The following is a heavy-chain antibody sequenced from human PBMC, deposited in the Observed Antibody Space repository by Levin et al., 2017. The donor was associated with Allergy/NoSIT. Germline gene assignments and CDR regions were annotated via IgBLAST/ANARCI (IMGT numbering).Heavy chain of an antibody. CDR1: GFTFSSYA. J-gene: IGHJ4*02. CDR2: ISSNGGST. CDR3: VKAEQWLVDIQFDY. V-gene: IGHV3-64D*06. D-gene: IGHD6-19*01. Sequence: GESLKISCSASGFTFSSYAMHWVRQAPGKGLEYVSAISSNGGSTYYADSVKGRFTISRDNSKNTLYLQMSSLRAEDTAVYYCVKAEQWLVDIQFDYWGQGTLVTVSS.